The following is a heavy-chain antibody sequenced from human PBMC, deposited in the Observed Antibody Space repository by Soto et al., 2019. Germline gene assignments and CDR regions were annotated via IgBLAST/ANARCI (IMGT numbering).Heavy chain of an antibody. J-gene: IGHJ4*02. V-gene: IGHV3-30-3*01. CDR1: GFTFSSYA. CDR2: ISYDGSNK. Sequence: QVQLVESGGGVVQPGRSLRLSCAASGFTFSSYAMHWVRQAPGKGLEWVAVISYDGSNKYYADSVKGRFTISRDNSKNTLYLQMNSLRAEDTAVYYCARGLRSLGDWHEVDFVYWGQGTLVTVSS. CDR3: ARGLRSLGDWHEVDFVY. D-gene: IGHD1-1*01.